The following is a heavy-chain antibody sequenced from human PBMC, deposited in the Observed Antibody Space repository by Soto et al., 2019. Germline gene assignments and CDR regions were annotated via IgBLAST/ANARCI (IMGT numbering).Heavy chain of an antibody. D-gene: IGHD3-16*01. CDR2: ISNSGSSI. CDR1: GFTFSSYN. J-gene: IGHJ6*02. V-gene: IGHV3-48*02. Sequence: EVQLVESGGGLVQPGESLRLSCAASGFTFSSYNMNWVRQAPGKGLEWVSFISNSGSSINYADSVKGRFTISRDSAKSSVYLQMNSLRDEDTAVYYCARGLIMVDVWGQGTTVTVSS. CDR3: ARGLIMVDV.